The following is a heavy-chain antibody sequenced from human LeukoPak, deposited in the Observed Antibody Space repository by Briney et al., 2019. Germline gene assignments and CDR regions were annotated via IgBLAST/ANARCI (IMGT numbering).Heavy chain of an antibody. CDR3: TRYNNDHFDY. CDR2: IVYDGSRA. D-gene: IGHD1-14*01. J-gene: IGHJ4*02. CDR1: GFTFGGYG. V-gene: IGHV3-33*01. Sequence: GGSLRLSCAGSGFTFGGYGMHWFRQTPGEGLEWVAVIVYDGSRAFYADSVKGRFTISRDNSKNTMSVQMDDLRAEDTAVYYCTRYNNDHFDYWGQGTLVTVSS.